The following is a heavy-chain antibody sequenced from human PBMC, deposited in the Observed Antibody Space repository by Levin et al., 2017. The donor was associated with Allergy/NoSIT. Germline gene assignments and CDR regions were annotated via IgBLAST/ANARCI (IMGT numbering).Heavy chain of an antibody. Sequence: SVKVSCKASGGTFSSYAISWVRQAPGQGLEWMGRIIPILGIANYAQKFQGRVTITADKSTSTAYMELSSLRSEDTAVYYCASRSATTYYYYGMDVWGQGTTVTVSS. D-gene: IGHD5-24*01. V-gene: IGHV1-69*04. CDR2: IIPILGIA. CDR1: GGTFSSYA. CDR3: ASRSATTYYYYGMDV. J-gene: IGHJ6*02.